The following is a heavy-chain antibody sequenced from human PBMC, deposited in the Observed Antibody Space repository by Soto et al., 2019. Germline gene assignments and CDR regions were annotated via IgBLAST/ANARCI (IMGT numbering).Heavy chain of an antibody. V-gene: IGHV4-31*03. D-gene: IGHD2-15*01. J-gene: IGHJ5*02. CDR1: GGSISSGGYY. Sequence: SETLSLTCTVSGGSISSGGYYWSWIRQHPGKGLEWIGYIYYSGSTYYNPSLKSRVTISVDTSKNQFSLKLSSVTAAGTAVYYCARAGDIVVVVAAIRGWFDPWGQGTLVTVSS. CDR2: IYYSGST. CDR3: ARAGDIVVVVAAIRGWFDP.